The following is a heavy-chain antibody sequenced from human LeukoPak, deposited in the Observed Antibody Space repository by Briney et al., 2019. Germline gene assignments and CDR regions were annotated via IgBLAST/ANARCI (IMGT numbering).Heavy chain of an antibody. CDR2: IYHSGST. CDR3: ARRDIVKGGFDY. Sequence: PSETLSLTCPVSGDSVNTRRYYWGWIRQPPGKGLEWIGSIYHSGSTYYEPSLRSRVTISIDTSRSQFSLNLTSVTAADTAVYFCARRDIVKGGFDYWGQGTLVTVSS. D-gene: IGHD3-16*02. V-gene: IGHV4-39*01. CDR1: GDSVNTRRYY. J-gene: IGHJ4*02.